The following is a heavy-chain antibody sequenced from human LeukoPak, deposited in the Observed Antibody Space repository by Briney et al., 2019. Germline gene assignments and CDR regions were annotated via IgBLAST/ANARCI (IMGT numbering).Heavy chain of an antibody. CDR2: INHSGST. V-gene: IGHV4-34*01. Sequence: SETLSLTCAVYGGSFSGYYWSWIRQPPGKGLEWIGEINHSGSTNYNPSLKSRVTISVDTSKNQFSLQLNSVTPEDTAVYYCAREALSLGSVNWFDPWGQGTLVTVSS. CDR3: AREALSLGSVNWFDP. CDR1: GGSFSGYY. J-gene: IGHJ5*02.